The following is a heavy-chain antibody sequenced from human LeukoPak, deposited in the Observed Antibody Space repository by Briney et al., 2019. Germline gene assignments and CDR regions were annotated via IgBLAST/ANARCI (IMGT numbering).Heavy chain of an antibody. CDR2: IYHSGST. Sequence: SETLSLTCAVSGYSISSGYYWGWIRQPPGKGLEWIGSIYHSGSTYYNPSLKSRVTISVDTSKNQFSLKPSSVTAADTAVYCCARGRGPAACGYWGQGTLVTVSS. D-gene: IGHD2-2*01. V-gene: IGHV4-38-2*01. CDR1: GYSISSGYY. CDR3: ARGRGPAACGY. J-gene: IGHJ4*02.